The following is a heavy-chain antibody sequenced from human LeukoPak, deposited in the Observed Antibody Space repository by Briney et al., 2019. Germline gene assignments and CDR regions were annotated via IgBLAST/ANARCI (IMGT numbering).Heavy chain of an antibody. CDR1: GFTFSAYA. CDR2: IRGGGTSE. Sequence: GGSLRLSCTASGFTFSAYAMMWVRQAPGKGPEWVSAIRGGGTSEFYADSVKGRFRISRDNSKDTLFLQMNSLRAEDTAVYYCARDPNCDYIGAFDMWRPGTMVTVSS. D-gene: IGHD4-11*01. CDR3: ARDPNCDYIGAFDM. V-gene: IGHV3-23*01. J-gene: IGHJ3*02.